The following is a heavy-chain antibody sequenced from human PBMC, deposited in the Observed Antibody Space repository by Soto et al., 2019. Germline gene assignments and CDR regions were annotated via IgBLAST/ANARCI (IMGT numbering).Heavy chain of an antibody. D-gene: IGHD2-8*01. V-gene: IGHV3-23*01. J-gene: IGHJ3*02. CDR2: ISGSGGST. CDR1: GFSFGASC. Sequence: GGSLRLSCAASGFSFGASCMAWVRQAPGKGLEWVSAISGSGGSTYYADSVKGRFTISRDNARDSLYLQMNSLRVDDTAVYYIARGPDRGRVSRPGPTFDIWGQGTMVTVSS. CDR3: ARGPDRGRVSRPGPTFDI.